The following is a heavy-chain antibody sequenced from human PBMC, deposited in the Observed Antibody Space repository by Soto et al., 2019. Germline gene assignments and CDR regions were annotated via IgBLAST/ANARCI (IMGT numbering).Heavy chain of an antibody. CDR2: ISAYNGNT. CDR1: GYTFTSYG. CDR3: ARDAITMVRGVIPATYYYYGMDV. V-gene: IGHV1-18*01. D-gene: IGHD3-10*01. J-gene: IGHJ6*02. Sequence: QVQLVQSGAEVKKPGASVKVSCKASGYTFTSYGISWVRQAPGQGLEWMGWISAYNGNTNYGQKLQGRVTMTTDTSTSTAYMELRSLRSDDTAVYYCARDAITMVRGVIPATYYYYGMDVWGQGTTVTVSS.